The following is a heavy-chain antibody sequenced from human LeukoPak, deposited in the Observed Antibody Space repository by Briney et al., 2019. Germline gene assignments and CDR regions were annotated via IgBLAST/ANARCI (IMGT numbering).Heavy chain of an antibody. CDR1: GFTFSNYW. J-gene: IGHJ6*02. V-gene: IGHV3-74*01. Sequence: GGSLRLSCAASGFTFSNYWMYWVRQAPGKGLMWVSRIKDDGSITTYADFVKGRFTISRDNAKNTVSLQMNSLRAEDTALYYCAKGYAYYYGPGSNYGMDVWGQGTTVTVSS. CDR2: IKDDGSIT. CDR3: AKGYAYYYGPGSNYGMDV. D-gene: IGHD3-10*01.